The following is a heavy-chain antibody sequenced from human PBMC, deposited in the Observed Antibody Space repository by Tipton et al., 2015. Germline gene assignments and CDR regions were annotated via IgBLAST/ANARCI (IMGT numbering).Heavy chain of an antibody. CDR2: VHNRGST. D-gene: IGHD2/OR15-2a*01. Sequence: TLSLTCTVSGGSISSYYWGWVRQPPGKGLEWIGSVHNRGSTYCNPSLKSRVTISVDTSRNQLSLKLRSLTAADTAVYHCARHFYDVTTYFPMDFDLWGRVTLVTVSS. V-gene: IGHV4-39*01. J-gene: IGHJ2*01. CDR3: ARHFYDVTTYFPMDFDL. CDR1: GGSISSYY.